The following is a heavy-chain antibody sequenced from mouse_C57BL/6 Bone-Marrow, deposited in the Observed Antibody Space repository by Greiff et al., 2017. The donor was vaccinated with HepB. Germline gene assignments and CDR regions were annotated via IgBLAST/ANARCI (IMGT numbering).Heavy chain of an antibody. V-gene: IGHV5-12*01. CDR3: ARPMVTPFAY. D-gene: IGHD2-2*01. Sequence: EVKLMESGGGLVQPGGSLKLSCAASGFTFSDYYMYWVRQTPEKRLEWVAYISNGGGSTYYPDTVKGRFTISRDNAKNTLYLQMSRLKSEDTAMYYCARPMVTPFAYWGQGTLVTVSA. CDR1: GFTFSDYY. J-gene: IGHJ3*01. CDR2: ISNGGGST.